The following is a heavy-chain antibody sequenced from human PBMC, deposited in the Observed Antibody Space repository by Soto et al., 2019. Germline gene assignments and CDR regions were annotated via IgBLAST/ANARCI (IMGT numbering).Heavy chain of an antibody. CDR1: GGSISSGGYY. J-gene: IGHJ4*02. CDR2: IYYSGST. Sequence: SETLSLTCTVSGGSISSGGYYWSWIRQHPGKGLEWIGYIYYSGSTYYNPSLKSRVTISVDTSKNQFSLKLSSVTAADTAVYYCAGVLSSEAHYDFWSGLYFDYWGQGTLVTVPS. CDR3: AGVLSSEAHYDFWSGLYFDY. V-gene: IGHV4-31*03. D-gene: IGHD3-3*01.